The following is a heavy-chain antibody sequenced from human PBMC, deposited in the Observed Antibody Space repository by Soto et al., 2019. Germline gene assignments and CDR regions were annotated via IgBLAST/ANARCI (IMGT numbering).Heavy chain of an antibody. J-gene: IGHJ4*02. CDR1: GGSFSGYY. CDR3: ARAGDNSGYSDY. CDR2: VSHSGTT. D-gene: IGHD3-22*01. V-gene: IGHV4-34*01. Sequence: TSETLSLTCAVYGGSFSGYYGTRIRQPPGKGLEWIGEVSHSGTTNYNPSLKSRVTISVDTSKNQFSLKLSSVTAADTAVYYCARAGDNSGYSDYWGQGIMVTVSS.